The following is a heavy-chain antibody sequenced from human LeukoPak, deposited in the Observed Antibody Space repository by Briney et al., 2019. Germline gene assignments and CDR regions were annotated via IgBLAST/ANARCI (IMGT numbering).Heavy chain of an antibody. CDR1: GGSISSYY. V-gene: IGHV4-59*01. Sequence: SETLSLTCTVSGGSISSYYWSWIRQPPGKGLEWIGYIYYSGSTNYNPSLKSRVTISVDTSKNQFSLKLSSVTAADTAVYYCARDGEMAGYDYWGQGTLVTVSS. J-gene: IGHJ4*02. CDR2: IYYSGST. D-gene: IGHD5-24*01. CDR3: ARDGEMAGYDY.